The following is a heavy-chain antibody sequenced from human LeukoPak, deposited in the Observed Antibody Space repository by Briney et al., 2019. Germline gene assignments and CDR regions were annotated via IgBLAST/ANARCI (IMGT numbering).Heavy chain of an antibody. Sequence: PSETLSLACTVSGGSISSYYWSWIRQPAGKGLEWIGRIYTSGSTNYNPSLKSRVTISVGKSKNQFSLKLSSVTAADTAVYYCARGLAAAGPYYFDYWGQGTLVTVSS. CDR3: ARGLAAAGPYYFDY. CDR1: GGSISSYY. CDR2: IYTSGST. D-gene: IGHD6-13*01. V-gene: IGHV4-4*07. J-gene: IGHJ4*02.